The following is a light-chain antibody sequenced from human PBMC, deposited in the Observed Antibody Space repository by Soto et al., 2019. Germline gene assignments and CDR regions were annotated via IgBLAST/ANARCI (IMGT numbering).Light chain of an antibody. Sequence: ETVLTQSPGTLSLSPGERATLSCRASQRVTSTYLTWYQQKPGQAPRLLIYGASSRATGIPDRFSGSGSGTDFTLTINRLEPEDFEVYYCQHYGSSLWTLGQGTKADIK. V-gene: IGKV3-20*01. CDR2: GAS. CDR1: QRVTSTY. CDR3: QHYGSSLWT. J-gene: IGKJ1*01.